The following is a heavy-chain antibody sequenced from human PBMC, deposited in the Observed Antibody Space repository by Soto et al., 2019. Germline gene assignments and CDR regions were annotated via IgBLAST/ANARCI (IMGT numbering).Heavy chain of an antibody. V-gene: IGHV3-30*18. CDR1: GFTFSSYG. CDR2: ISYDGSNK. Sequence: GGSLRLSCAASGFTFSSYGMHWVRQAPGKGLEWVAVISYDGSNKYYADSVKGRFTISRDNSKNTLYLQMNSLRAEDTAVYYCVKDQDGSGWPHIDYWGQGTLVTVSS. J-gene: IGHJ4*02. D-gene: IGHD6-19*01. CDR3: VKDQDGSGWPHIDY.